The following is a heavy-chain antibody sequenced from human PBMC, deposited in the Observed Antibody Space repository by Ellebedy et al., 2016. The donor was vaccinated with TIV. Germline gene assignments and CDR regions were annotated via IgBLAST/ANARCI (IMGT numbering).Heavy chain of an antibody. CDR3: ARGMVRGVIGDY. D-gene: IGHD3-10*01. Sequence: AASVKVSCKASGYTFTGYTFTTYAMHWVRQAPGQRLEWMGWINAANGNTEYSQRFQGRVTITRDTSASTSYMELSSLGSEDTAVYYCARGMVRGVIGDYWGQGTLVTVSS. V-gene: IGHV1-3*01. J-gene: IGHJ4*02. CDR2: INAANGNT. CDR1: GYTFTGYTFTTYA.